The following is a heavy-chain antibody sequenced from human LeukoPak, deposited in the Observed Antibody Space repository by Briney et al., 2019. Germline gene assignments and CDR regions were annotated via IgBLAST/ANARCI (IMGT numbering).Heavy chain of an antibody. D-gene: IGHD6-13*01. J-gene: IGHJ4*02. V-gene: IGHV3-23*01. Sequence: GGSLRLSCAASGFTFSSYAMSWVRQAPGKGLEWVSAISGSGGSTYYADSVKGQFTISRDNSKNTLYLQMNSLRAEDTAVYYCAKGTSSWYSKGYFDYWGQGTLVTVSS. CDR3: AKGTSSWYSKGYFDY. CDR2: ISGSGGST. CDR1: GFTFSSYA.